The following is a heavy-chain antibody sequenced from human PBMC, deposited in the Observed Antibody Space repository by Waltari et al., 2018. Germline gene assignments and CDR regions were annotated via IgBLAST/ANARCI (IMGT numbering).Heavy chain of an antibody. Sequence: DVQLVESGGGLFKPGGSLRLSCAGSQSSQLTFVDYKWNWFRQVPGKGLEGVSRLSPSTQDIQYAASVQGRLTVSRDNTKSSLYLEMNSLRAEDTAVYFCVRDHRESADPKDYWGQGTLVSVSS. D-gene: IGHD1-26*01. V-gene: IGHV3-21*02. CDR1: QSSQLTFVDYK. CDR2: LSPSTQDI. J-gene: IGHJ4*02. CDR3: VRDHRESADPKDY.